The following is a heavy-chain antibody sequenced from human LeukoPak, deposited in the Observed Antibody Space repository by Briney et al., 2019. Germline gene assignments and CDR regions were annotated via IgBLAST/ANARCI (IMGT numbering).Heavy chain of an antibody. CDR2: ISGSGGST. CDR1: GFTFSSYA. D-gene: IGHD3-22*01. J-gene: IGHJ4*02. V-gene: IGHV3-23*01. CDR3: AKDLRTGLVVIGFDY. Sequence: PGGSLRLSCAASGFTFSSYAMSWVRPAPGKGLEWVSAISGSGGSTYYADSVKGRFTISRDNSKNTLYLQMNSLRAEDTAVYHCAKDLRTGLVVIGFDYWGQGTLVTVSS.